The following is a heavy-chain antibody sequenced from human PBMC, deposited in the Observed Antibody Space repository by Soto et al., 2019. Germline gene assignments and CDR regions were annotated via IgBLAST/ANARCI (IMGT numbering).Heavy chain of an antibody. D-gene: IGHD5-12*01. CDR1: GGSISSYY. Sequence: QVQLQESGPGLVKPSETLSLTCTVSGGSISSYYWSWLRQPPGKGLEWIGYIYYSGSTNYNPSLQSRVTIPVDTSKNQSPLKLSSVTAADPAVYYCARHSGYENDNWFDPWGQGTLVTVSS. V-gene: IGHV4-59*01. CDR2: IYYSGST. J-gene: IGHJ5*02. CDR3: ARHSGYENDNWFDP.